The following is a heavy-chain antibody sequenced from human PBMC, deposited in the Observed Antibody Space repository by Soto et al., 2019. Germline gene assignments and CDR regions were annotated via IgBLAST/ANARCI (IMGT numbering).Heavy chain of an antibody. CDR2: IYPGDSDT. CDR3: ARSSGSSWMFYWFDP. CDR1: GCSFTNYW. Sequence: PGESLKISSKGSGCSFTNYWIGWIRQMPGKGLEWMGIIYPGDSDTRYSPSFQGQVTMTTDTSTSTAYMELRSLRSDDTAVYYCARSSGSSWMFYWFDPWGQGTLVTVSS. J-gene: IGHJ5*02. V-gene: IGHV5-51*01. D-gene: IGHD6-13*01.